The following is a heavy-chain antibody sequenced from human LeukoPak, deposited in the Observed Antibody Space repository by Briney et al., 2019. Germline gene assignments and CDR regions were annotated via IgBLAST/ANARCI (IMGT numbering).Heavy chain of an antibody. CDR3: ARAPDVVDQKYYYYGMDV. D-gene: IGHD2-15*01. Sequence: GGSLRLSCAASGFTFSSYAMHWVRQAPGKGLEWVAVISYDGSNKYYADSVKGRFTISRDNSKNTLYLQMNSLRAEDTAVYYCARAPDVVDQKYYYYGMDVWGQGTTVTVSS. CDR1: GFTFSSYA. J-gene: IGHJ6*02. CDR2: ISYDGSNK. V-gene: IGHV3-30*04.